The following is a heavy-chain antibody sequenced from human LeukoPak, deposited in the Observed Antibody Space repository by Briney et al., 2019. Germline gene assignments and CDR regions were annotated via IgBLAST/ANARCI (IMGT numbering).Heavy chain of an antibody. CDR3: ARDEVGATTEFDY. J-gene: IGHJ4*02. Sequence: GGSLRLSCVASGFAFSSYEMNWVRQAPGKGLEWVSYISRSGTTTFYADSVKGRFTISRDNAKNSLYLQMNSLRAEDTAVYYCARDEVGATTEFDYWGQGTLVTVSS. D-gene: IGHD1-26*01. CDR1: GFAFSSYE. CDR2: ISRSGTTT. V-gene: IGHV3-48*03.